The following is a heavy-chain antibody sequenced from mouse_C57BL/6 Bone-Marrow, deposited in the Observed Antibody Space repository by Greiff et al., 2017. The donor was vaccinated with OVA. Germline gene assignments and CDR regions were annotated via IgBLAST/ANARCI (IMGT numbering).Heavy chain of an antibody. CDR3: ARQRLHY. Sequence: EVKLMESGGDLVKPGGSLKLSCAASGFTFSSYGMSWVRQTPDKRLEWVATISSGGSYTYYPDSVKGRFTIYRDNAKNTLYLQMSSLKSEDTAMYYCARQRLHYWGQGTTLTVSS. V-gene: IGHV5-6*01. J-gene: IGHJ2*01. D-gene: IGHD2-13*01. CDR1: GFTFSSYG. CDR2: ISSGGSYT.